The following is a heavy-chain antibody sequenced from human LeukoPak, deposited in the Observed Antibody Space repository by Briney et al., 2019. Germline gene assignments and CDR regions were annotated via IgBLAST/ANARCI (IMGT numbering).Heavy chain of an antibody. V-gene: IGHV3-7*01. Sequence: GGSLRLSCAASGFTFSSYWMSWVRQAPGKGLEWVANIKQDGSEKYYVDSVKGRFTISRDNAKNSLYLQMNSLRAEDTAVYYCGRGEFYDFWSGSNGADGELWGQGTLVTVSS. CDR3: GRGEFYDFWSGSNGADGEL. CDR1: GFTFSSYW. CDR2: IKQDGSEK. D-gene: IGHD3-3*01. J-gene: IGHJ4*02.